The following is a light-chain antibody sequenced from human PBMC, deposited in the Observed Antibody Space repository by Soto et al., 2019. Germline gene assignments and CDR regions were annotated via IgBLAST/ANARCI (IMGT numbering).Light chain of an antibody. Sequence: VMNKSPAKLSVSPPERATLSCRASQSVSSNLAWYQQKPGQAPRLLIYGASTRAAGIPARFSGSGSGTDFTLTITSLQSEDFGVYYCHQHNNWWTFGQGAKVDVK. CDR1: QSVSSN. J-gene: IGKJ1*01. CDR3: HQHNNWWT. V-gene: IGKV3-15*01. CDR2: GAS.